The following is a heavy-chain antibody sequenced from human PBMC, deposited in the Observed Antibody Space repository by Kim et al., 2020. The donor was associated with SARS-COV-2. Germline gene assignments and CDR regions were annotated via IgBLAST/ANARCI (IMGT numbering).Heavy chain of an antibody. CDR1: EFTFSDYA. CDR3: ARDSQQLWLLAVGMDV. CDR2: IYDGVTST. Sequence: GGSLRLSCAASEFTFSDYAMNWVRQAPGKGLEWVSLIYDGVTSTYYADAVKGRFTISRDNSKNTLYLQMNSLRAEDTAVYYCARDSQQLWLLAVGMDVGG. V-gene: IGHV3-23*03. J-gene: IGHJ6*01. D-gene: IGHD5-18*01.